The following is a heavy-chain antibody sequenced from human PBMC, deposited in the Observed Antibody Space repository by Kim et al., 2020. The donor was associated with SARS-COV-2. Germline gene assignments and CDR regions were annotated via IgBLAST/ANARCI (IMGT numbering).Heavy chain of an antibody. V-gene: IGHV3-30*18. CDR3: AKGASLEWLSLHAEYFQH. D-gene: IGHD3-3*01. CDR2: ISYDGSNK. J-gene: IGHJ1*01. Sequence: GGSLRLSCAASGFTFSSYGMHWVRQAPGKGLEWVAVISYDGSNKYYADSVKGRFTISRDNSKNTLYLQMNSLRAEDTAVYYCAKGASLEWLSLHAEYFQHWGQGTLVTVSS. CDR1: GFTFSSYG.